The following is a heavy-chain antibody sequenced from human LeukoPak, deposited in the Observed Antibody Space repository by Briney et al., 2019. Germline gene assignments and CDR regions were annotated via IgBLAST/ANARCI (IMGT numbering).Heavy chain of an antibody. Sequence: SETLSLTCTVSGGSISSSSYYWGWIRQHPGKDLGWIGYIFYGGSTYYNPSLKSRVTISVDTSKNQFSLKLSSVTAADTAVYYCARDRDYGGRAFDIWGQGTMVTVSS. CDR3: ARDRDYGGRAFDI. J-gene: IGHJ3*02. V-gene: IGHV4-31*03. CDR2: IFYGGST. CDR1: GGSISSSSYY. D-gene: IGHD4-17*01.